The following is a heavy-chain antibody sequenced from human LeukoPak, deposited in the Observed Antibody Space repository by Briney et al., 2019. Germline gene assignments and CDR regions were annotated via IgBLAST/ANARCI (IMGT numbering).Heavy chain of an antibody. CDR3: AQGAGTGYFDY. D-gene: IGHD1-1*01. J-gene: IGHJ4*02. V-gene: IGHV3-21*01. CDR2: ISSSSSYI. CDR1: GFTFSNYW. Sequence: GGSLRLSCAASGFTFSNYWMHWVRQAPGKGLEWVSSISSSSSYIYYADSVKGRFTISRDNAKNSLYLQMNSLRAEDTAVYYCAQGAGTGYFDYWGQGTLVTVSS.